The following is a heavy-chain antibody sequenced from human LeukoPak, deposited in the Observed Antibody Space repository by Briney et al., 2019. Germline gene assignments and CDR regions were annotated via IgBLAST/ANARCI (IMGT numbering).Heavy chain of an antibody. J-gene: IGHJ4*02. CDR2: IYYSGST. V-gene: IGHV4-59*01. CDR3: ARGRDEGMYYYGSSGYYYFDY. Sequence: SETLSLTCTVSGGSISSYYWSWIRQPPGKGLEWIGYIYYSGSTNYNPSLKSRVTISVDTSKNQFSLKLSSVTAADTAVYYCARGRDEGMYYYGSSGYYYFDYWGQGTLVTVSS. D-gene: IGHD3-22*01. CDR1: GGSISSYY.